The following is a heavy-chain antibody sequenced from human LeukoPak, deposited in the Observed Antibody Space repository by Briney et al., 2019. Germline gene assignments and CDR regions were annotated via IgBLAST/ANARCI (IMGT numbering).Heavy chain of an antibody. J-gene: IGHJ4*02. V-gene: IGHV3-30-3*01. Sequence: GSLRLSCAASGFTFYSYGMHWVRRAPGKGLEWVAVISYEGSNKYYADSVKGRFTISRDNSKSTLYLQMNSLRAEDTAVYYCATYQLLSFRASYFDYWGQGTLVTVSS. CDR2: ISYEGSNK. D-gene: IGHD2-2*01. CDR3: ATYQLLSFRASYFDY. CDR1: GFTFYSYG.